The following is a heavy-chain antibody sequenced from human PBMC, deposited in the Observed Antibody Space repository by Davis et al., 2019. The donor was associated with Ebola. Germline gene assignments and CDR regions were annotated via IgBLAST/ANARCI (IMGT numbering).Heavy chain of an antibody. D-gene: IGHD3-22*01. CDR3: VRAIYYYDSSGYSDY. Sequence: ASVKVSCKASGYTFTSYYMHWVRQAPGQGLEWMGIINPSGGSTSYAQKFQGRVTMTRDTSTSTVYMELSSLRSEDTAVYYCVRAIYYYDSSGYSDYWGQGTLVTVSS. CDR2: INPSGGST. V-gene: IGHV1-46*01. CDR1: GYTFTSYY. J-gene: IGHJ4*02.